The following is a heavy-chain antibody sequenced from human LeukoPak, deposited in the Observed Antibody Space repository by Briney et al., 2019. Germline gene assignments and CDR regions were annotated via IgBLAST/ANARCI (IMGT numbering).Heavy chain of an antibody. J-gene: IGHJ3*02. CDR3: ARDPGDGDAFDI. CDR1: GGSVSPYY. D-gene: IGHD3-10*01. Sequence: SETLSLTCIVSGGSVSPYYWSWIRQPPGKGLEWIGYITYTGSTSYNPSLKSRVTISVDTSKNQCSLKLSSVTAADTAVYYCARDPGDGDAFDIWGQGTMVTVSS. CDR2: ITYTGST. V-gene: IGHV4-59*02.